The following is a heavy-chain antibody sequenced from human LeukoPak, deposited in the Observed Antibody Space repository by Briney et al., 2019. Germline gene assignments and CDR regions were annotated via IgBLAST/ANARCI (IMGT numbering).Heavy chain of an antibody. D-gene: IGHD6-19*01. V-gene: IGHV3-74*01. CDR1: GFTFSSYW. CDR3: ARDLFFSDAGYSSGWRAEYFHH. Sequence: PGGALRLSCAASGFTFSSYWMHWVRQAPEKELVWVSRINGAGSSTSYADSVKGRFTVSRDNAKNTLNLQMNSLRAEDTAVYYCARDLFFSDAGYSSGWRAEYFHHWGQGTLVTVSS. CDR2: INGAGSST. J-gene: IGHJ1*01.